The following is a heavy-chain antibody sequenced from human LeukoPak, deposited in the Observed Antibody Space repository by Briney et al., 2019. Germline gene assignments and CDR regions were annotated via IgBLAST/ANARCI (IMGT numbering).Heavy chain of an antibody. J-gene: IGHJ4*02. CDR2: INPNSGGT. D-gene: IGHD6-13*01. CDR3: ARWDPTYDIAASGTSNYY. V-gene: IGHV1-2*02. Sequence: ASVKVSCKASGYTFTDYYMHWVRQAPGQGLEWMGWINPNSGGTNYAQKFQGRLTMTRDTSISTAYMELSRLRSDDTAVYYCARWDPTYDIAASGTSNYYWGQGTLVTVSS. CDR1: GYTFTDYY.